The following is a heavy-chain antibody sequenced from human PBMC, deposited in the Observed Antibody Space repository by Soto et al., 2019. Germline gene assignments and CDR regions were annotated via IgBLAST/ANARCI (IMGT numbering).Heavy chain of an antibody. D-gene: IGHD4-17*01. Sequence: QVQLQESGPGLVKPSQTLSLTCTVSGGSISSGGYYWSWIRQHPVKGLEWIGYIYYSGSTYYNPSLKSRVTISVDTSKNQFSLKLSSVTAADTAVYYCAREAGLTTVTPGFDYWGQGTLVTVSS. J-gene: IGHJ4*02. V-gene: IGHV4-31*03. CDR2: IYYSGST. CDR3: AREAGLTTVTPGFDY. CDR1: GGSISSGGYY.